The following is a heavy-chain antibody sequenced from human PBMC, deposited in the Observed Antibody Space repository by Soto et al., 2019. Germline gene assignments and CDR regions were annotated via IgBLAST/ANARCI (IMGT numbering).Heavy chain of an antibody. J-gene: IGHJ4*02. CDR1: GFTVSNNH. CDR2: VHGGGST. D-gene: IGHD3-9*01. CDR3: AGCLTTDASLDY. Sequence: VQLVESGGGLIQPGGSLRLSCAASGFTVSNNHMTWVRQSAGKGLELVSVVHGGGSTSYADSVKGRFTISRDNSKTTLYLPMDSLRAEDTAIYDFAGCLTTDASLDYWGRGTLVTVSS. V-gene: IGHV3-53*01.